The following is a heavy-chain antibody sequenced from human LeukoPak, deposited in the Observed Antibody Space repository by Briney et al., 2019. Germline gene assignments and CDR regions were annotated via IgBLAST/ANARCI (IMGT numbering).Heavy chain of an antibody. CDR1: GFTFSSYG. CDR3: VRGPYYYDSSGYYPY. CDR2: IWYDGSNK. V-gene: IGHV3-33*01. D-gene: IGHD3-22*01. Sequence: GGSLRLSCAASGFTFSSYGMHWVRQAPGKGLEWVAVIWYDGSNKYYADSVKGRFTISRDNSKNTLYLQMNSLRAEDTAVYYCVRGPYYYDSSGYYPYWGQGTLVTVSS. J-gene: IGHJ4*02.